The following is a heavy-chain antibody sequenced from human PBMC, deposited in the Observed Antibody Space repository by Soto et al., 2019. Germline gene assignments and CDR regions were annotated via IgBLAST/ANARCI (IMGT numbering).Heavy chain of an antibody. J-gene: IGHJ6*02. CDR2: IVGSGGNI. Sequence: EVQLLESGGGLVQPGGSLRLSCAASGFAFSSYAMSWVRXXXXXGLEWVSSIVGSGGNIHYADSVKGRFTISRDNSKNXXXLXXXXXXXEXTAVYXCAXXRGISGWYYYYGMDVWGQGTTVTVSS. D-gene: IGHD6-19*01. CDR3: AXXRGISGWYYYYGMDV. V-gene: IGHV3-23*01. CDR1: GFAFSSYA.